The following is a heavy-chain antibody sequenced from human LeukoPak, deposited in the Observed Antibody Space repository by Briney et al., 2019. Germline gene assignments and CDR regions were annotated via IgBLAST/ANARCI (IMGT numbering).Heavy chain of an antibody. Sequence: GGSLRLSCAASGFTFSDYYMSWIRQAPGKGLEWVSYISSSGSTIYYADSVKGRFTISRDNAKNSLYLQMNSLRAEDTAVYYCARDPVDTAMVTGDDYWGQGTLVTVSS. CDR1: GFTFSDYY. CDR2: ISSSGSTI. V-gene: IGHV3-11*04. J-gene: IGHJ4*02. D-gene: IGHD5-18*01. CDR3: ARDPVDTAMVTGDDY.